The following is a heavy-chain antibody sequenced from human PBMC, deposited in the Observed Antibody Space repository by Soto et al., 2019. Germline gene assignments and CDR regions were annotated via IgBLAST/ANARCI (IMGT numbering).Heavy chain of an antibody. CDR2: IIPIFGTA. J-gene: IGHJ6*02. CDR3: ARHLGGNHYYYGMDV. CDR1: GGTFSSYA. V-gene: IGHV1-69*12. Sequence: QVQLVQSGAEVKKPGSSVKVSCKASGGTFSSYAISWVRQAPGQGLEWMGGIIPIFGTADYAQKFQGRVTIIAYDFTSTVYMELSSLRSEDTAVYYCARHLGGNHYYYGMDVWGQGTTVTVSS. D-gene: IGHD3-16*01.